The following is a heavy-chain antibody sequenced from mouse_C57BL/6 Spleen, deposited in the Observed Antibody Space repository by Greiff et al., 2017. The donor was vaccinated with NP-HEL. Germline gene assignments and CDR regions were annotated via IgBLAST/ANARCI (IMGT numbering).Heavy chain of an antibody. Sequence: EVKLQESGPGLVKPSQSLSLTCSVTGYSITSGYYWNWIRQFPGNKLEWMGYISYDGSNNYNPSLKNRISITRDTSKNQFFLKLNSVTTEDTATYYCARGGSKRRYFDYWGQGTTLTVSS. CDR3: ARGGSKRRYFDY. J-gene: IGHJ2*01. CDR2: ISYDGSN. D-gene: IGHD1-1*01. V-gene: IGHV3-6*01. CDR1: GYSITSGYY.